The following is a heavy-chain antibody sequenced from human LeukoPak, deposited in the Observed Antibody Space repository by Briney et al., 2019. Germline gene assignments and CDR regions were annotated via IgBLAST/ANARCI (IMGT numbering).Heavy chain of an antibody. V-gene: IGHV1-8*01. J-gene: IGHJ4*02. D-gene: IGHD7-27*01. CDR1: GCTFTSYD. CDR2: MSPNSGDT. Sequence: ASVKVSCTASGCTFTSYDFNWVRQATGQRPEWMGWMSPNSGDTGYAQKFQDRVTMTRNTSISTAYMELSSLRSDDTAVYYCARGPPNWGYDYWGPGTLVTVSS. CDR3: ARGPPNWGYDY.